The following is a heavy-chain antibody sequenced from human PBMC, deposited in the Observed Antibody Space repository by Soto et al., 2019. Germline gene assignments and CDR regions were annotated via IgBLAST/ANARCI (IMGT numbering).Heavy chain of an antibody. J-gene: IGHJ4*02. D-gene: IGHD2-21*02. CDR2: IYWHGDRI. CDR1: GFTSNGHA. Sequence: PGGSLRLSCAASGFTSNGHAMHWIRQVPGKGLEWVSGIYWHGDRIDYADSVKGRFTISRDNAKNSLYLQMNSLRPEDTALYYCVKDQTAGGLDCWGQGTLVTVSS. CDR3: VKDQTAGGLDC. V-gene: IGHV3-9*02.